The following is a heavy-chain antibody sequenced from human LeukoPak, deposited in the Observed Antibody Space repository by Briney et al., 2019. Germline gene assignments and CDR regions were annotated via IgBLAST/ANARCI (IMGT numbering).Heavy chain of an antibody. CDR1: GFSLSGYS. CDR2: ISAASYTL. V-gene: IGHV3-48*01. J-gene: IGHJ4*02. D-gene: IGHD5-24*01. Sequence: GGSLRLSCEASGFSLSGYSINWVRQAPGKGLVWISYISAASYTLSYAKSVKGRFTISRDNARNSVYLQMNSLRAEDTAVYYCARDGVEMATIAYWGQGTLVTVSS. CDR3: ARDGVEMATIAY.